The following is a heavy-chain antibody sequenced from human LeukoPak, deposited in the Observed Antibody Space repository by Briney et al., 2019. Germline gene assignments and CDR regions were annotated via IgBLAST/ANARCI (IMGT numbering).Heavy chain of an antibody. CDR2: IIPIFGTA. V-gene: IGHV1-69*05. Sequence: SVKVSCKASGGTFSSYAISWVRQAPGQGLEWMGRIIPIFGTANYAQKFQGRVTITTDESTSTAYMELSSLRSEDTAVYYCARNGPSDFTIDPWGQGTLVTVSS. CDR3: ARNGPSDFTIDP. D-gene: IGHD3-3*01. CDR1: GGTFSSYA. J-gene: IGHJ5*02.